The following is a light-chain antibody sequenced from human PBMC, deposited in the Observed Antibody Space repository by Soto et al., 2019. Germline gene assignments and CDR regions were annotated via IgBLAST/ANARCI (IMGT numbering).Light chain of an antibody. Sequence: QSVLTQPPSASGTPGQRVTSSCSGSTSNIGSNTVNWYQQLPGTAPKLLIYSNNQRPSGVPDRVSGSKSGTSASLAISGLQSEDEADYYCAAWDDSLSGYVFGTGTKVTVL. V-gene: IGLV1-44*01. CDR2: SNN. CDR3: AAWDDSLSGYV. CDR1: TSNIGSNT. J-gene: IGLJ1*01.